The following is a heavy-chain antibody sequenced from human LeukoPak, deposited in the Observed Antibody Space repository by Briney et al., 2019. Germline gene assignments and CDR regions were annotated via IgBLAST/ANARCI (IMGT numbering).Heavy chain of an antibody. CDR3: ARDDKWFGELFP. J-gene: IGHJ5*02. V-gene: IGHV4-30-4*01. D-gene: IGHD3-10*01. CDR1: GGSNSRGDYL. CDR2: IYYSGST. Sequence: NPSQTLSLTCTVSGGSNSRGDYLWRWVRKPPGKGLEGSGYIYYSGSTYYNPSLKSRVTISVDTSKNQFSLKLSSVTAADTAVYYCARDDKWFGELFPWGQGTLVTVSS.